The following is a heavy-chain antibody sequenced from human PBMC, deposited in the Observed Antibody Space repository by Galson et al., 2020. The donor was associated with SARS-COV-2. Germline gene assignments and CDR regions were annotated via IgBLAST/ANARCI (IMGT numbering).Heavy chain of an antibody. Sequence: SETLSLTCTVSGGSISSSSYYWGWIRQPPGKGLEWIGSIYYSGSNYYNPSLKSRVTISVDTSKNQFSLKLSSVTAADTAVYYCAGLVVVVAATSGFGAFDIWGQGTMVTVSS. CDR2: IYYSGSN. V-gene: IGHV4-39*01. J-gene: IGHJ3*02. CDR1: GGSISSSSYY. CDR3: AGLVVVVAATSGFGAFDI. D-gene: IGHD2-15*01.